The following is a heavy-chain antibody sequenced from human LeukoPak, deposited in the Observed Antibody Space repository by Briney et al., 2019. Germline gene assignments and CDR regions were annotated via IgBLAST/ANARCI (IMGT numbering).Heavy chain of an antibody. CDR2: INPSGGST. J-gene: IGHJ4*02. CDR3: ATYYDFWSGYYSSRSFDY. V-gene: IGHV1-46*01. D-gene: IGHD3-3*01. CDR1: GYTFTSYY. Sequence: ASVKVSCKASGYTFTSYYMHWVRQAPGQGLEWMGIINPSGGSTSYAQKFQGRVTMTEDASTDTAYMELSSLRSEDTAVYYCATYYDFWSGYYSSRSFDYWGQGTLVTVSS.